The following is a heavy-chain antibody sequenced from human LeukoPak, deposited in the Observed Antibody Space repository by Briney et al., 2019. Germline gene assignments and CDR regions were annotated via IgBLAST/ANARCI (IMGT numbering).Heavy chain of an antibody. J-gene: IGHJ4*02. CDR3: ASSTTVTKGGDY. D-gene: IGHD4-11*01. CDR1: GYTFTSYD. V-gene: IGHV1-8*01. Sequence: ASVKVSCKASGYTFTSYDINWVRQATGQGLEWMGWMNPNSGNTGYAQKFQGRVTMTRNTSISTAYMELSSLRSEDTAVYYCASSTTVTKGGDYWGQGTLVTVSS. CDR2: MNPNSGNT.